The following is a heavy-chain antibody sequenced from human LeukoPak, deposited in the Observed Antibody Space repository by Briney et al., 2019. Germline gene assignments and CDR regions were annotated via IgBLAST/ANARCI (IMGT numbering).Heavy chain of an antibody. CDR3: AKGLYYKDRSGYPA. CDR1: GFTFTNYG. CDR2: IGYDGSNK. Sequence: PGGSLRLSCAASGFTFTNYGMHWVRQAPGKGLEWVAFIGYDGSNKYYEDSVKGRFTVSRDKSKNTLYLQMNSLRTEDTAVYYCAKGLYYKDRSGYPAWGQGTLVTISS. V-gene: IGHV3-30*02. J-gene: IGHJ5*02. D-gene: IGHD3-22*01.